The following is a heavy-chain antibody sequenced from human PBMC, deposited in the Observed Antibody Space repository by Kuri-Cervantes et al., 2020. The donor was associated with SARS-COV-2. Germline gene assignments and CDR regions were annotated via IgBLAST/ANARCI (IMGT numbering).Heavy chain of an antibody. J-gene: IGHJ6*03. CDR1: GFTFSSYE. CDR3: ARGRRIAAAGRSLKYYYYMDA. V-gene: IGHV3-48*03. Sequence: GESLKISCAASGFTFSSYEMNWVRQAPGKGLEWVSYISSSGSTIYYADSVKGRFTISRDNAKNSLYLQMNSLRAEDTAVYYCARGRRIAAAGRSLKYYYYMDAWGKGTTVTVSS. CDR2: ISSSGSTI. D-gene: IGHD6-13*01.